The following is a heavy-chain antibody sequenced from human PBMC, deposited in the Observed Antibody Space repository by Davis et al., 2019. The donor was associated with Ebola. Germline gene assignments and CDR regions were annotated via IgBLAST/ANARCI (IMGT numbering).Heavy chain of an antibody. V-gene: IGHV1-69*13. CDR3: ARVQTGYYFDSSDSPSWFAP. D-gene: IGHD3-22*01. CDR2: IIPMFRSP. J-gene: IGHJ5*02. Sequence: SVKVSCKASGDTFRSFAVSWVRQAPGRGLEWMGGIIPMFRSPNYAQKFQDRVTITADESTRTVYLELSSLRSEDTAVYYCARVQTGYYFDSSDSPSWFAPWGQGTLVTVSS. CDR1: GDTFRSFA.